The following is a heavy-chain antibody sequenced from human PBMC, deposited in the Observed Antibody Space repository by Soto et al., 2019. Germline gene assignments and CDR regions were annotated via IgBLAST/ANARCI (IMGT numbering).Heavy chain of an antibody. D-gene: IGHD2-2*03. V-gene: IGHV5-51*01. Sequence: PGGSLKISCNASGYSCISYCVALVLQKPGKGLEWMGTFYPGDSTSTYSPSFQGQVTISVDKSISTAYLHLSSLKASDTAMYYCARIIGYCRNNDCSWTFDIWGQGTTVTVSS. CDR3: ARIIGYCRNNDCSWTFDI. CDR1: GYSCISYC. J-gene: IGHJ3*02. CDR2: FYPGDSTS.